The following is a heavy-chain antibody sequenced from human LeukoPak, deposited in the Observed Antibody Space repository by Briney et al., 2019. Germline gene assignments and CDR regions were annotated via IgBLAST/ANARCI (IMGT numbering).Heavy chain of an antibody. CDR3: TTDRGIADRPLFDF. D-gene: IGHD6-6*01. CDR2: IKSIMDGGTT. V-gene: IGHV3-15*01. CDR1: VVSFTTAW. J-gene: IGHJ4*02. Sequence: GGSLRLSCAVSVVSFTTAWVGWGRQAPGNGLERVGRIKSIMDGGTTDSTAPVLGRFTLSRDASKTTLYLQMNSLKSEGTAVYYGTTDRGIADRPLFDFWGQGTLVRVSS.